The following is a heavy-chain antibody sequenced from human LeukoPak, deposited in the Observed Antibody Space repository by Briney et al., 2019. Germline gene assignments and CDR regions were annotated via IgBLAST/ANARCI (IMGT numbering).Heavy chain of an antibody. Sequence: PGGSLRLSCAASGFTFSDYYMSWIRQAPGKGLEWVSYISSSGSTIYYADSVKGRFTTSRDNSKNTLYLQMNSLRAEDTAVYYCASQTTVVTPLDYWGQGTLVTVSS. CDR2: ISSSGSTI. CDR1: GFTFSDYY. V-gene: IGHV3-11*01. J-gene: IGHJ4*02. CDR3: ASQTTVVTPLDY. D-gene: IGHD4-23*01.